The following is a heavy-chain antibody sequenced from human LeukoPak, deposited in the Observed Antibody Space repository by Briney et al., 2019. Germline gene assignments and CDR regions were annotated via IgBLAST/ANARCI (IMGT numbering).Heavy chain of an antibody. J-gene: IGHJ3*02. CDR2: ISAYNGNT. Sequence: ASVKVSCKASGYTFTSYGISWVRQAPGQGLEWMGWISAYNGNTNYAQKLQGRVTMTTDTSTSTAYMELRSLRSDDTAVYYCARRDVLRYFDWLSRGYAFDIWGQGTMVTVSS. CDR3: ARRDVLRYFDWLSRGYAFDI. D-gene: IGHD3-9*01. CDR1: GYTFTSYG. V-gene: IGHV1-18*01.